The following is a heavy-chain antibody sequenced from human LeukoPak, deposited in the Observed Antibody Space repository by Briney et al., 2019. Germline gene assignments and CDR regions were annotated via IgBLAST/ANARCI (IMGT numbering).Heavy chain of an antibody. CDR1: GYSFTSYW. CDR3: ARVDTAMVQDYYYGMDV. J-gene: IGHJ6*02. CDR2: IYPGDSDT. D-gene: IGHD5-18*01. Sequence: GESLKISCKGSGYSFTSYWIGWVRQMPGKGLEWMGIIYPGDSDTRYSPSFQGQVTISADKSISTAYLQWSSLKASDTAMYYCARVDTAMVQDYYYGMDVRGQGTTVTVSS. V-gene: IGHV5-51*01.